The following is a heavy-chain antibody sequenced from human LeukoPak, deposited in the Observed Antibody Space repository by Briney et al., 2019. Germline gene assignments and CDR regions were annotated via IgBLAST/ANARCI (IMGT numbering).Heavy chain of an antibody. CDR3: ARSDCSSTSCWQAWFDP. CDR2: IYYNGNT. Sequence: PSETLSLTCTVSGGPISSGGYYWSWIRQHPGKGLEWIGSIYYNGNTYYNPSLKSQVTVSVDTSRTQFSLRLSSVTAADTAVYYCARSDCSSTSCWQAWFDPWGQGTLVTVSS. V-gene: IGHV4-31*01. D-gene: IGHD2-2*01. J-gene: IGHJ5*02. CDR1: GGPISSGGYY.